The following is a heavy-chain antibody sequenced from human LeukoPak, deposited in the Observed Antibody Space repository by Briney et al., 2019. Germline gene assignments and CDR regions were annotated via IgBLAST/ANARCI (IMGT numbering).Heavy chain of an antibody. D-gene: IGHD1-26*01. CDR3: ARDRVGANDY. V-gene: IGHV3-30-3*01. J-gene: IGHJ4*02. Sequence: GGSLRLSCAASGFTFSSYAMHWVRQAPGKGMEWVAVISYDGSNKYYADSVKGRFTISRDNSKNTLYLQMNSLRAEDTAVYYCARDRVGANDYWGQGTLVTVSS. CDR1: GFTFSSYA. CDR2: ISYDGSNK.